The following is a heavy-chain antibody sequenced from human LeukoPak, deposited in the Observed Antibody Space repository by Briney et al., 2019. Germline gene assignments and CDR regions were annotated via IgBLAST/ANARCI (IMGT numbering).Heavy chain of an antibody. CDR2: MNPKSGGT. CDR1: GYTFTSYG. CDR3: ARSPDILTGEKFDY. V-gene: IGHV1-2*02. Sequence: ASVKVSCKASGYTFTSYGISWVRQAPGQGLEWMGWMNPKSGGTNYAQKFEARVTMNRDTSISTAYMELSRLRFDDTAVYYCARSPDILTGEKFDYWGQGTLVTVSS. D-gene: IGHD3-9*01. J-gene: IGHJ4*02.